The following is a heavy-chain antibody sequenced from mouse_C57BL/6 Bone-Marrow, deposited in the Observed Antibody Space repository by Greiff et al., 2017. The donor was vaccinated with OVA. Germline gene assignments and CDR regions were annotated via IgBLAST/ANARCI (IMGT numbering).Heavy chain of an antibody. D-gene: IGHD1-1*01. CDR1: GFTFSDYG. V-gene: IGHV5-17*01. Sequence: DVKLVESGGGLVKPGGSLKLSCAASGFTFSDYGMHWVRQAPEKGLEWVAYISSGSSTIYYADTVKGRFTISRDNAKNTLFLQMTSLRSEDTAMYYCARLYYGSYWYFDVWGTGTTVTVSS. J-gene: IGHJ1*03. CDR3: ARLYYGSYWYFDV. CDR2: ISSGSSTI.